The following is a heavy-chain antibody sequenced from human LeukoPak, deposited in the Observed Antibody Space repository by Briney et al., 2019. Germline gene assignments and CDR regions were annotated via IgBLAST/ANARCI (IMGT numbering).Heavy chain of an antibody. Sequence: SETLSLTCAVYGGSFSGYYWSWIRQPPGKGLEWIGEINHSGSTNYNPSLKSRVTISVDTSKNQFSLKLSSVTAADTAVYYCARGLRDYVWGSYRSVSYLLDYWGQGTLVTVSS. CDR1: GGSFSGYY. D-gene: IGHD3-16*02. CDR3: ARGLRDYVWGSYRSVSYLLDY. V-gene: IGHV4-34*01. CDR2: INHSGST. J-gene: IGHJ4*02.